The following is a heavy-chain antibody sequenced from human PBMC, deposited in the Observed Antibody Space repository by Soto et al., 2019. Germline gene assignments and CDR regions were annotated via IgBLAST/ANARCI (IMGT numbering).Heavy chain of an antibody. CDR3: TTAGVHSGSYHWFDP. CDR1: GFTFSIAW. J-gene: IGHJ5*02. Sequence: GGSLRLSCEASGFTFSIAWMNWVRQAPGKGLEWVGRIKSKTHGAATDYTTPVKGRFTISRDDSTNTLYLQMSSLKTEDTAVYYCTTAGVHSGSYHWFDPWGPGTLVTVSS. CDR2: IKSKTHGAAT. D-gene: IGHD1-26*01. V-gene: IGHV3-15*07.